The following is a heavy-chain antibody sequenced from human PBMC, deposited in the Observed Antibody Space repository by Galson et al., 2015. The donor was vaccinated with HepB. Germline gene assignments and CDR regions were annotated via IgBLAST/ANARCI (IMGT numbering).Heavy chain of an antibody. CDR2: INPNSGGT. CDR1: GYTFTGYY. J-gene: IGHJ4*02. CDR3: ARGSVRVCLMIVVDLPFDY. Sequence: SVKVSYKASGYTFTGYYMHWVRQAPGQGLEWMGWINPNSGGTNYAQKFQGWVTMTRDTSISTAYMELSRLRSDDTAVYYCARGSVRVCLMIVVDLPFDYWVQGTLVTVSS. D-gene: IGHD3-22*01. V-gene: IGHV1-2*04.